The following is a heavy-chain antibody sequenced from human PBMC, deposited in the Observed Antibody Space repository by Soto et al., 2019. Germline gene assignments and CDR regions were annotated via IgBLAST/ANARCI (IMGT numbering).Heavy chain of an antibody. J-gene: IGHJ5*02. D-gene: IGHD3-3*01. Sequence: ASVKVSCKVSGYTLTELSMHWVRQAPGKGLEWMGGFDPEDGETIYAQKFQGRVTMTEDTSTDTAYMELSSLRSEDTAVYYCATYQRFLEWVNGFDPWGQGTLVTVSS. CDR3: ATYQRFLEWVNGFDP. CDR1: GYTLTELS. V-gene: IGHV1-24*01. CDR2: FDPEDGET.